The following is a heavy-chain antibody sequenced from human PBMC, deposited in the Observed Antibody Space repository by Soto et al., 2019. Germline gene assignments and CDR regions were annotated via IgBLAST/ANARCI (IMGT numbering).Heavy chain of an antibody. J-gene: IGHJ4*02. CDR3: ARGPILRYFDWLFLLDY. V-gene: IGHV1-8*01. D-gene: IGHD3-9*01. Sequence: GASVQVSCKASGYTFPSYDINWVRQATGQGLEWMGWMNPNSGNTGYAQKFQGRVTMTRNTSISTAYMELSSLRSEDTAVYYCARGPILRYFDWLFLLDYWGQGTLVTVSS. CDR1: GYTFPSYD. CDR2: MNPNSGNT.